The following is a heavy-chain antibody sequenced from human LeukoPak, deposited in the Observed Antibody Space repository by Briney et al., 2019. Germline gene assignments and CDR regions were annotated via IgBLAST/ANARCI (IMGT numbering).Heavy chain of an antibody. V-gene: IGHV3-23*01. CDR2: ISGIGGST. D-gene: IGHD2-2*01. J-gene: IGHJ4*02. CDR3: ARVVRDIVVVPAAMGFDY. CDR1: GFTFSSYA. Sequence: GGSLRPSCEASGFTFSSYAMSWVGKAPGKGLEWVSAISGIGGSTYYADSVKGRFTISRDNSKNTLYLQMNSLRAEDTAVYYCARVVRDIVVVPAAMGFDYWGQGTLVTVSS.